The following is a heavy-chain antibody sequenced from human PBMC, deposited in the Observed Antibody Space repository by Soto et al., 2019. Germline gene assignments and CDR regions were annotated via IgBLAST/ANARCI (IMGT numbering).Heavy chain of an antibody. Sequence: QVQLVQSGAEVKKPGSSVKVSCKASGGTFSRYTFTWVRQAPGQGLEWMGRIIPILDIPNYAQNFQGRVTIPADESTSTPYTEMSSLTSDDTAVYYCASHFTGVLVLGTTPPGGDNYGWDVWGQGTMVTVSS. CDR1: GGTFSRYT. D-gene: IGHD2-15*01. V-gene: IGHV1-69*02. CDR3: ASHFTGVLVLGTTPPGGDNYGWDV. J-gene: IGHJ6*02. CDR2: IIPILDIP.